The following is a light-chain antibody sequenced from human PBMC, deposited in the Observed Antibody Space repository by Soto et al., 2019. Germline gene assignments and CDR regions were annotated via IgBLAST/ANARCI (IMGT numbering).Light chain of an antibody. CDR3: QQYNSFSLIT. J-gene: IGKJ5*01. CDR2: DAS. Sequence: EIQMTQSASALSASLGDPVTITCRASQSISRWLAWYQQKPGKAPKILLSDASILENGVPSRFSGTGCGTEFTLTISNLQPDDFATYFCQQYNSFSLITFGQGTRLEIK. V-gene: IGKV1-5*01. CDR1: QSISRW.